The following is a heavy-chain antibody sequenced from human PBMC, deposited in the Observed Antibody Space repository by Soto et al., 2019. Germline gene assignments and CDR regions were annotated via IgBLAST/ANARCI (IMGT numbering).Heavy chain of an antibody. V-gene: IGHV4-34*01. CDR2: INHSGST. D-gene: IGHD3-10*01. CDR1: GGSFSGYY. Sequence: QVQLQQWGAGLLKPSETLSLTCAVYGGSFSGYYWSWIRQPPGKGLEWIGEINHSGSTNYNPSLKSRVTISVDTSKNQFSLKLSSVTAAATAVYYCASRTYGSGSYWFDYWGQGTLVTVSS. CDR3: ASRTYGSGSYWFDY. J-gene: IGHJ4*02.